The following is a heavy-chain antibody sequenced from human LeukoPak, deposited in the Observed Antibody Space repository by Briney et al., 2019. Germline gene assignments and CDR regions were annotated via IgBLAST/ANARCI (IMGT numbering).Heavy chain of an antibody. Sequence: GGSLRLSCAASGFTVSSFYMTWVRQAPGKGLEWVSVIYSGGSTYYADSVKGRFTISRDSSNNTLYLQMNSLRAEDTAVYYCASGSSGYPPYWGQGTRVTVSS. D-gene: IGHD3-22*01. CDR3: ASGSSGYPPY. V-gene: IGHV3-66*01. CDR1: GFTVSSFY. J-gene: IGHJ4*02. CDR2: IYSGGST.